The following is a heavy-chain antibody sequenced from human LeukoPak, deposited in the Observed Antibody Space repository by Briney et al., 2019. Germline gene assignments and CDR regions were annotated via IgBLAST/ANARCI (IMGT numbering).Heavy chain of an antibody. V-gene: IGHV1-8*01. CDR3: ARGLHSGWYRHYYYGMDV. Sequence: ASVKVSCKASGYTFTSYDINWVRQATGQGLEWMGWMNPNSGNTGYAQKFQGRVTMTRNTSISTAYMELSSLRSEDTAVYYCARGLHSGWYRHYYYGMDVWGQGATVTVSS. D-gene: IGHD6-19*01. CDR2: MNPNSGNT. CDR1: GYTFTSYD. J-gene: IGHJ6*02.